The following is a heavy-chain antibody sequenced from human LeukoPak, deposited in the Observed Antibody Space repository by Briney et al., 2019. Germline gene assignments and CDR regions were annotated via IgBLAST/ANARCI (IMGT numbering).Heavy chain of an antibody. Sequence: SETLSLTCTVSGGSINSSNYYWAWIRQPPGKGLEWIGSMYYSGSTYYNPSLKSRVTISVDTSKNQFSLNLSSVTAADTAVYYCARDRPEYPLWFDPWGQGTLVTVSS. D-gene: IGHD1-14*01. CDR3: ARDRPEYPLWFDP. CDR1: GGSINSSNYY. CDR2: MYYSGST. J-gene: IGHJ5*02. V-gene: IGHV4-39*07.